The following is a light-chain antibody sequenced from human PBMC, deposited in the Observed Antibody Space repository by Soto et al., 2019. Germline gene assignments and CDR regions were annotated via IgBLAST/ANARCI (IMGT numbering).Light chain of an antibody. CDR2: DAS. J-gene: IGKJ1*01. CDR3: QQRSSWPT. CDR1: QSVSTY. V-gene: IGKV3-11*01. Sequence: EIMLIQSPATLSLSPGERATLSCRASQSVSTYLAWYQQKPGQAPRLLIYDASTRATGIPARFSGSGSGTDFTLTISSLEPDDFAVYYCQQRSSWPTFGQGTKVDIK.